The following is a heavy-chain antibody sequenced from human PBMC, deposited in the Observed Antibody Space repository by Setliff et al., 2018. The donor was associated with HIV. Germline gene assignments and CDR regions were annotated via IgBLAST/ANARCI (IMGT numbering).Heavy chain of an antibody. J-gene: IGHJ5*02. CDR2: IYTTGST. CDR3: ARVLWFGDDNWFDP. Sequence: GSLRLSCTASGFTFGDYAMSWIRQPAGKGLEWIGRIYTTGSTNYNPSLKSRVTISVDTSKNQFSLKLSSVTAADTAVYYCARVLWFGDDNWFDPWGQGTLVT. V-gene: IGHV4-4*07. CDR1: GFTFGDYA. D-gene: IGHD3-10*01.